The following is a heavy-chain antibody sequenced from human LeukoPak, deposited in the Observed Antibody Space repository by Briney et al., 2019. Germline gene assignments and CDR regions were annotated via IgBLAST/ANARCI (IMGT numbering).Heavy chain of an antibody. CDR1: GYSFTKWW. J-gene: IGHJ5*02. D-gene: IGHD1-26*01. CDR2: IYPADSDI. CDR3: ARQSPYSGSDGFDP. V-gene: IGHV5-51*01. Sequence: GESLKISFQASGYSFTKWWIGWVRQMPGKGLEWMGIIYPADSDIRYSPSFQGQVTISADKSISTAYLQWHSLKASDTAIYYCARQSPYSGSDGFDPWGQGTLVTVSS.